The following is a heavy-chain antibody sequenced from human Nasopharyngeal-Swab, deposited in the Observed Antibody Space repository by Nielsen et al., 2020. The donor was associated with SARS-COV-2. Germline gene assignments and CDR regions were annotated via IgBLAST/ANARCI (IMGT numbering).Heavy chain of an antibody. D-gene: IGHD2-21*01. V-gene: IGHV5-51*01. CDR3: ARRTVAYCGGDCYSVASDI. CDR1: GYSFTSYW. Sequence: GESLKISCTGSGYSFTSYWIGWVRQLPGKGLEWIGIIYPGDSDTRYSPSFQGQVTISADKSISTAYLQWSSLKASDTAMYYCARRTVAYCGGDCYSVASDIWGQGTMVTVSS. J-gene: IGHJ3*02. CDR2: IYPGDSDT.